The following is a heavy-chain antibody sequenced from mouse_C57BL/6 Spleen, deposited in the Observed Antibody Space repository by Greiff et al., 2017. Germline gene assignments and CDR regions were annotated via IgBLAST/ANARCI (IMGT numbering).Heavy chain of an antibody. Sequence: EVKLMESGPGLVKPSQSLSLTCSVTGYSITSGYYWNWLRQFPGNKLEWMGYISYDGSNNYNPSLKNRISITRDTSKNQFFLKLNSVTTEDTATYYGASGGDSSGSAWFAYWGQGTLVTVSA. CDR3: ASGGDSSGSAWFAY. J-gene: IGHJ3*01. CDR1: GYSITSGYY. CDR2: ISYDGSN. V-gene: IGHV3-6*01. D-gene: IGHD3-2*02.